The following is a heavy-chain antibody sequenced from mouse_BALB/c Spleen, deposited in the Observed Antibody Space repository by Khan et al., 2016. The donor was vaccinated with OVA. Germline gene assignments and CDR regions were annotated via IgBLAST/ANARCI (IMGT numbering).Heavy chain of an antibody. D-gene: IGHD4-1*01. CDR1: GFNIRHYY. CDR2: IDPDNGDT. CDR3: TTGWGYAMDY. Sequence: VQLKQSGADLVRSGASVKLSCIASGFNIRHYYLHWVKQRPEQGLAWIGWIDPDNGDTEYDPKFQGKATMTADTSSNTAYLQLSSLTSEDTAVYYCTTGWGYAMDYWGQGTSVTVSS. V-gene: IGHV14-4*02. J-gene: IGHJ4*01.